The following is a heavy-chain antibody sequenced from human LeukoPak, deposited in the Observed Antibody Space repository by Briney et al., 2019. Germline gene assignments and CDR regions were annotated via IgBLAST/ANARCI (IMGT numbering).Heavy chain of an antibody. CDR1: GFTFSSYD. D-gene: IGHD2-15*01. CDR2: ISGSGDTT. V-gene: IGHV3-23*01. CDR3: AKDTTAWWYHRAYMDV. J-gene: IGHJ6*03. Sequence: TGGSLRLSCAASGFTFSSYDMSWVRQAPGGGLEWVSAISGSGDTTYHADSVKGRFTISRDNSENRLSLQMDSLRAEDTAVYFCAKDTTAWWYHRAYMDVWGKGTTVTVSS.